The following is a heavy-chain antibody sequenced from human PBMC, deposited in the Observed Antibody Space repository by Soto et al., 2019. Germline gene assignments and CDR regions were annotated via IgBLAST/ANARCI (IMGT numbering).Heavy chain of an antibody. CDR1: GFTFSSYA. Sequence: PGGSLRLSCAASGFTFSSYAMHWVRQAPGKGLEWVAVISYDGSNKYYADSVKGRFTISRDNSKNTLYLQMNSLRAEDTAVYYCARGSYHKLFQWLSLDYWGQGTLVTVSS. CDR2: ISYDGSNK. CDR3: ARGSYHKLFQWLSLDY. D-gene: IGHD6-19*01. V-gene: IGHV3-30-3*01. J-gene: IGHJ4*02.